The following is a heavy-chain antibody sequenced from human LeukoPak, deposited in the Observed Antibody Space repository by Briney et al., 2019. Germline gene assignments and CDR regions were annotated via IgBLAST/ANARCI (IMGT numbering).Heavy chain of an antibody. J-gene: IGHJ4*02. CDR1: GFTFGDYA. CDR3: TRVRVAPEDIVVVPAALDY. D-gene: IGHD2-2*01. CDR2: IRSKAYGGTT. Sequence: PGGSLRLSCTASGFTFGDYAMSWFRQAPGKGLEWVSFIRSKAYGGTTEYAASVKGRFTISRDDSKSIAYLQMNSLKTEDTAVYYCTRVRVAPEDIVVVPAALDYWGQGTLVTVSS. V-gene: IGHV3-49*03.